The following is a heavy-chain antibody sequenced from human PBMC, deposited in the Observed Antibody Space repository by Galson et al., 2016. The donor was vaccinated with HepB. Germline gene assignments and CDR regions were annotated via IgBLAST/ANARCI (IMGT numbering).Heavy chain of an antibody. CDR2: TYRGSN. CDR3: ARGAYSSFDI. Sequence: CAISGDSVSNNHVAWNWIRQSPSRGLGWLGRTYRGSNQYAASMRGRIATNSDTSTNQFSLQLSSVTPEDTGLYYCARGAYSSFDIWGQGTMVTVSS. CDR1: GDSVSNNHVA. D-gene: IGHD2-15*01. V-gene: IGHV6-1*01. J-gene: IGHJ3*02.